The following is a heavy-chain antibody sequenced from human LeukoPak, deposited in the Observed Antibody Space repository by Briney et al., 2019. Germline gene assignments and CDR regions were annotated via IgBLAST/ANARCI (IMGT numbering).Heavy chain of an antibody. CDR1: GYSISSGYY. CDR3: ARVPYCSGGRCHLRGFDY. Sequence: SETLSLTCTVSGYSISSGYYWGWIRQPPGKGLEWIGNIYHSGIIYYNPSLKSRVTISVDTSKNQFSLKLNSVTAADTAVYYCARVPYCSGGRCHLRGFDYWGQGVLVTVSS. J-gene: IGHJ4*02. CDR2: IYHSGII. D-gene: IGHD2-15*01. V-gene: IGHV4-38-2*02.